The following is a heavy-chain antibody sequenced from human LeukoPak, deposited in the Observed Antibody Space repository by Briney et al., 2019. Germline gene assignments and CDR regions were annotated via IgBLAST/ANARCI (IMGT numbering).Heavy chain of an antibody. V-gene: IGHV3-30*02. CDR1: GITFSRVG. Sequence: GGSLRLSCAASGITFSRVGMHWVRQAPGKGLEWVAFTWFDGSNKYYADSVKGRFTVSRDNSKNTVYLQMNSLRAEDRAVYYCAKDMTQGGGSSGWFGDSFDIWGRGTLVTVAS. D-gene: IGHD6-19*01. J-gene: IGHJ3*02. CDR2: TWFDGSNK. CDR3: AKDMTQGGGSSGWFGDSFDI.